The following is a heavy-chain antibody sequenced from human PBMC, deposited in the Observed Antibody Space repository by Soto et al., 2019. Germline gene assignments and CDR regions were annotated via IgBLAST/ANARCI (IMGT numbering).Heavy chain of an antibody. D-gene: IGHD7-27*01. J-gene: IGHJ5*01. CDR3: ARGRYCLTGRCFPNWFDS. CDR1: GDSISNLDYF. V-gene: IGHV4-30-4*01. CDR2: IYKSATT. Sequence: SETRSLTCSVSGDSISNLDYFWAWIRQPPGQALEYIGYIYKSATTYYNPSFESRVAISVDTSKSQFSLNVTSVTAADTAVYFCARGRYCLTGRCFPNWFDSWGQGALVTVSS.